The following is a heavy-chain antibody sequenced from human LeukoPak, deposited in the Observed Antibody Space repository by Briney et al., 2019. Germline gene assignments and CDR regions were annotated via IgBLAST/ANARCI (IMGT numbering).Heavy chain of an antibody. J-gene: IGHJ3*02. CDR2: ISYDGSNK. Sequence: GGSLRLSCAASGFTFSSYGMHWVRHAPGEGLEWVAVISYDGSNKYYADSVEGRFTISRDNSKNTQYPQMNSLRAEETAVYYCAKDRAYAPGSSDIWGQGTMVTVSS. CDR3: AKDRAYAPGSSDI. D-gene: IGHD3-10*01. CDR1: GFTFSSYG. V-gene: IGHV3-30*18.